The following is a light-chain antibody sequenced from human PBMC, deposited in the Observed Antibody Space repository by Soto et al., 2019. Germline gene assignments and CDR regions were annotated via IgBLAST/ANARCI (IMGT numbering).Light chain of an antibody. CDR1: QSVSGN. CDR2: GAS. V-gene: IGKV3-15*01. CDR3: QQYNNWPPLT. Sequence: EIVMTQSPATLSVSPGERATLSCRASQSVSGNLAWYQQRPGQAPRLLVYGASTRATGIPARFSGSGSGTEFTLTISSLQSEDFAVYYCQQYNNWPPLTFGGGTKVEIK. J-gene: IGKJ4*01.